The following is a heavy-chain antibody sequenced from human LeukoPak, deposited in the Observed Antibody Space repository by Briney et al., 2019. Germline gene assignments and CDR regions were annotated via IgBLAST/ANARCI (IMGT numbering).Heavy chain of an antibody. CDR2: ISYDGSNK. D-gene: IGHD1-26*01. CDR1: GFTFSSYG. CDR3: ARDTTWELVDY. J-gene: IGHJ4*02. Sequence: PGGSLRLSCAASGFTFSSYGMHWVRQAPGKGLEWVAVISYDGSNKYYADSVKGRFTISRDNSKNTLYLQMNSLRAEDTAVYYCARDTTWELVDYWGQGTLVTVSS. V-gene: IGHV3-30*03.